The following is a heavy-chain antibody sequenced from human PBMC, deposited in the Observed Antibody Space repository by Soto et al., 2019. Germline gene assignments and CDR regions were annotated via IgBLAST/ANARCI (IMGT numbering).Heavy chain of an antibody. CDR2: ISGSDGNT. CDR1: GFTFSTYA. J-gene: IGHJ4*02. CDR3: AHSAGYTSSWPKGGFDY. D-gene: IGHD6-13*01. Sequence: GGSLRLSCAASGFTFSTYAMSWVRQPPGEGLEWVSTISGSDGNTYFADSVKGRFTISRDNSKSTVYLQMNSLRAEDTAVYYCAHSAGYTSSWPKGGFDYWGQGTLVTVSS. V-gene: IGHV3-23*01.